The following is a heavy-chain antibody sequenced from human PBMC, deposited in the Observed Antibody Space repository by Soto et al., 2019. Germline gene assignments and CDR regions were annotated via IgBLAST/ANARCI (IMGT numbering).Heavy chain of an antibody. CDR1: GGTFSSYA. Sequence: QVQLVQSGAEVKKPGSSVKVSCKASGGTFSSYAISWVRQAPGQGLEWMGGIIPIFGTANYAQKFQGRVTITADESTNTAYMELSSLRSEDTAVYYCAREQLGDCSGGSCYSSLDYWGQGTLVTVSS. V-gene: IGHV1-69*01. CDR3: AREQLGDCSGGSCYSSLDY. J-gene: IGHJ4*02. D-gene: IGHD2-15*01. CDR2: IIPIFGTA.